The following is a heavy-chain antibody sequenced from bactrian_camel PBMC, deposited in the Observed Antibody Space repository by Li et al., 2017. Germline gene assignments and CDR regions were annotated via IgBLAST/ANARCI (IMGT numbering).Heavy chain of an antibody. CDR1: RFTFSNYY. J-gene: IGHJ6*01. CDR2: INSDGGLT. V-gene: IGHV3S29*01. Sequence: QLVESGGSLVQPGGSLRLSCVASRFTFSNYYMSWVRQAPGKGLEWVSSINSDGGLTYYADSVKGRFTISRDNAKNTVALQMNSLKSEDTGVYYCVRISMGYWGQGTQVTVS. CDR3: VRISMGY.